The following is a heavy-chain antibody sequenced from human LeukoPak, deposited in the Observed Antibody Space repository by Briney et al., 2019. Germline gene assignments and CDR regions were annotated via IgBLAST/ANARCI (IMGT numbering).Heavy chain of an antibody. CDR1: GFTFSSYW. CDR3: ARELRTFDS. Sequence: GGSLRLSCAASGFTFSSYWMTWVRQAPGMGLEWVANIKHNGDELNYVDSVEDRFTISRDNAKNSLYLHMTDLRAEDTAVYYCARELRTFDSWGQGTLVTVSS. D-gene: IGHD3-16*01. CDR2: IKHNGDEL. V-gene: IGHV3-7*01. J-gene: IGHJ4*02.